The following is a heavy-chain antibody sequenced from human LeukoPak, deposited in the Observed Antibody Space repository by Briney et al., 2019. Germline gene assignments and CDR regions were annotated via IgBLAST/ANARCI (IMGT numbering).Heavy chain of an antibody. CDR1: GYTFTSYG. J-gene: IGHJ4*02. CDR3: AKDFSVYYYDSRVFDY. CDR2: ISAYNGNT. D-gene: IGHD3-22*01. V-gene: IGHV1-18*01. Sequence: ASVKVSCKASGYTFTSYGISWVRQAPGQGLEWMGWISAYNGNTNYAQKLQGRVTMTTDTSTSTAYMELRSLRSDDTAVYYCAKDFSVYYYDSRVFDYWGQGTLVTVSS.